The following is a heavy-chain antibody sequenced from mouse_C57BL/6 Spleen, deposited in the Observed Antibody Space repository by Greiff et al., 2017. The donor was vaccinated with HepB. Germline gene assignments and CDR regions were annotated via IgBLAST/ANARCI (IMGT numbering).Heavy chain of an antibody. CDR2: ISYDGSN. CDR1: GYSITSGYY. J-gene: IGHJ2*01. CDR3: ARGTWGGLDY. V-gene: IGHV3-6*01. Sequence: VQLKESGPGLVKPSQSLSLTCSVTGYSITSGYYWNWIRQFPGNKLEWMGYISYDGSNNYNPSLKNRISITRDTSKNQFFLKLNSVTTEDTATYYCARGTWGGLDYWGQGTTLTVSS. D-gene: IGHD3-3*01.